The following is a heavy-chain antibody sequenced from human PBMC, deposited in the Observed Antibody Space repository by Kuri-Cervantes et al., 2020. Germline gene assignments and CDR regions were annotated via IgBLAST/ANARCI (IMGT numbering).Heavy chain of an antibody. V-gene: IGHV3-30*18. CDR3: AKVSLAGSTFHSLATLSGMDV. Sequence: GESLKISCAASGFTFSSYGMHWVRQAPGKGLEWVAVISSDGSNKNYADSVKGQFTISRDNSKNTLYLQMNSLRAEDTAVYYCAKVSLAGSTFHSLATLSGMDVWGQGTTVTVSS. D-gene: IGHD1-14*01. CDR1: GFTFSSYG. CDR2: ISSDGSNK. J-gene: IGHJ6*02.